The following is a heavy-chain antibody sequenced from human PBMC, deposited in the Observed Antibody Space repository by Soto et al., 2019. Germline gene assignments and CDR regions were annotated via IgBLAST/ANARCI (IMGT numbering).Heavy chain of an antibody. J-gene: IGHJ3*02. V-gene: IGHV4-59*01. CDR3: ARDRHCSGGSCTGTFDM. CDR1: GDSISSFY. CDR2: IYHSGST. D-gene: IGHD2-15*01. Sequence: PSETLSLTCTVSGDSISSFYWSWIRQPPGKGLEWIGYIYHSGSTNYNPSLKSRVTISVDTSKNQFSLKLSSVTAADTAVYYCARDRHCSGGSCTGTFDMWSQGTMVTV.